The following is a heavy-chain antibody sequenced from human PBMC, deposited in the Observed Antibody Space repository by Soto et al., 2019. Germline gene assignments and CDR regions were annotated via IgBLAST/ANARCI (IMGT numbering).Heavy chain of an antibody. Sequence: SETVSLTCTVSGGSISGYYWSWIRQPPGKGLEWIGYIYYSGSTNCNPSLKSRVTMSVDTSKNKVSLEMSSVTAADTAVYYCARVGAYYYYAMDLWGQGNTVTVSS. CDR2: IYYSGST. J-gene: IGHJ6*02. D-gene: IGHD3-16*01. CDR3: ARVGAYYYYAMDL. V-gene: IGHV4-59*01. CDR1: GGSISGYY.